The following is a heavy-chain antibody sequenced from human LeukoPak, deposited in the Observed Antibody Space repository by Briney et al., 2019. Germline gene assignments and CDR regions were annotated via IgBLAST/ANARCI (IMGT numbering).Heavy chain of an antibody. CDR2: IYNSGST. V-gene: IGHV4-59*01. CDR3: ASEQLGLNGMDV. Sequence: SETLSLTCTVSGGSISSYYWTWSRQPPGKGLEWIGYIYNSGSTNYNTSLKSRVTISVDTSKNQFSLKLSSVTAADTAVYYCASEQLGLNGMDVWGQGTTVTVSS. J-gene: IGHJ6*02. CDR1: GGSISSYY. D-gene: IGHD6-6*01.